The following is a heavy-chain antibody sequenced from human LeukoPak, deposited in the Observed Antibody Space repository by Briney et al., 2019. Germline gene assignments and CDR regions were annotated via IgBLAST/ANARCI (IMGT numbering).Heavy chain of an antibody. J-gene: IGHJ6*03. Sequence: SETLSLTCAVYGGSFSGYYWSWIRQPPGKGLEWTGEINHSGSTNYNPSLKSRVTISVDTSKNQFSLNLSSVTAADTAVYYCARRRDSSALFYSYYYMDVWGKGTTVTISS. CDR1: GGSFSGYY. V-gene: IGHV4-34*01. D-gene: IGHD3-22*01. CDR2: INHSGST. CDR3: ARRRDSSALFYSYYYMDV.